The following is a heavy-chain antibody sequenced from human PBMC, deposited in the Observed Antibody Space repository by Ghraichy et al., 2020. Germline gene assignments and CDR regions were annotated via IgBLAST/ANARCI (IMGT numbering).Heavy chain of an antibody. CDR1: GGTFSSYA. V-gene: IGHV1-69*13. J-gene: IGHJ2*01. CDR3: ARDSRNGGVVHEAGLPYWYFDL. Sequence: SVKVSCKASGGTFSSYAISWVRQAPGQGLEWMGGIIPIFGTANYAQKFQGRVTITADESTSTAYMELSSLRSEDTAVYYCARDSRNGGVVHEAGLPYWYFDLWGRGTLVTVSS. D-gene: IGHD2-8*01. CDR2: IIPIFGTA.